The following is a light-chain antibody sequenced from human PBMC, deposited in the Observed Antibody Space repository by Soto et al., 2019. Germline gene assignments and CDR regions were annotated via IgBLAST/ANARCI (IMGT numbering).Light chain of an antibody. Sequence: ALTQPASVSGSPGQSITISCTGTSSDVGGYNYVSWYQQHPGKAPKLMIYEVSKRPSGVPDRFSGSKSGNTASLTVSGLQAEDEADYYCSSYAGSNNYVCGTGTRSPS. J-gene: IGLJ1*01. V-gene: IGLV2-8*01. CDR3: SSYAGSNNYV. CDR2: EVS. CDR1: SSDVGGYNY.